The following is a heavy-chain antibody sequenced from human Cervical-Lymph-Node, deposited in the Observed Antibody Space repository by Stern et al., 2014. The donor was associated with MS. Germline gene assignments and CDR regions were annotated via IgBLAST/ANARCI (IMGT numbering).Heavy chain of an antibody. V-gene: IGHV7-4-1*02. CDR3: ARLVGNSFDI. CDR2: INTNTGFP. CDR1: GYTFTRYA. D-gene: IGHD2-2*01. J-gene: IGHJ3*02. Sequence: VQLVQSGSELKKPGASVKVSCKAPGYTFTRYAINWVRQAPGQGIEWMGWINTNTGFPTYAQSFRGRFVFSLDTSVSTAFLQITSLEVEDTAVYYCARLVGNSFDIWGQGTMVTVSS.